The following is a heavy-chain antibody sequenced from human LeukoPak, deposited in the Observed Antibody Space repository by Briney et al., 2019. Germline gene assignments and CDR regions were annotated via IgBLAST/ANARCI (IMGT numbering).Heavy chain of an antibody. CDR3: ARHSGRFLEWLPSYNWFDP. J-gene: IGHJ5*02. D-gene: IGHD3-3*01. CDR1: GYSFTSDW. Sequence: GESLKISCKGSGYSFTSDWIGWVRQMPGKGLEWMGIIYPGDSDTRYSPSFQGQVTISADKSISTAYLQWSSLKASDTAMYYCARHSGRFLEWLPSYNWFDPWGQGTLVTVSS. V-gene: IGHV5-51*01. CDR2: IYPGDSDT.